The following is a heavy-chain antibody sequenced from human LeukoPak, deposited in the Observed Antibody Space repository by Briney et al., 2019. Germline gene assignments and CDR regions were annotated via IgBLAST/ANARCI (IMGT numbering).Heavy chain of an antibody. Sequence: SETLSLTCTVSGGSISSSNWWSWVRQPPGKGLECIGDIHHSGTTNYNPSLKSRVTISIDKSKNQFSLRLNSVTAADTAVYYCARGRSGSYQYYYYYYYMDVWGKGTTVTVSS. J-gene: IGHJ6*03. CDR2: IHHSGTT. CDR3: ARGRSGSYQYYYYYYYMDV. V-gene: IGHV4-4*02. CDR1: GGSISSSNW. D-gene: IGHD3-10*01.